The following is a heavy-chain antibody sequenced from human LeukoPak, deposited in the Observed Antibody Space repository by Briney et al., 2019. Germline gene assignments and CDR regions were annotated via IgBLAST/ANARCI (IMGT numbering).Heavy chain of an antibody. Sequence: GGSLRLSCAASGFTLSSYWMHWVRQAPGKGLEWVSRINSDGSSTTYADSVKGRFTISRDNSKNTLYLQMNSLRAEDTAVYYCASSLSSGWLRGAFDIWGQGTMVTVSS. V-gene: IGHV3-74*01. D-gene: IGHD6-19*01. CDR2: INSDGSST. CDR1: GFTLSSYW. CDR3: ASSLSSGWLRGAFDI. J-gene: IGHJ3*02.